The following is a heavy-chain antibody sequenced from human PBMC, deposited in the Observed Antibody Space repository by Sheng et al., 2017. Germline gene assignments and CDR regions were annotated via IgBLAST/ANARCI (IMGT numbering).Heavy chain of an antibody. D-gene: IGHD3-10*01. CDR1: GFTVSSNY. CDR3: ARSLWFGKNEPDY. Sequence: EVQLVESGGGLIQPGGSLRLSCAASGFTVSSNYMSWVRQAPGKGLEWVSVIYSGGSTYYADSVKGRFTISRDNSKNTLYLQMNSLRAEDTAVYYCARSLWFGKNEPDYWGQGTLVTVSS. J-gene: IGHJ4*02. V-gene: IGHV3-53*01. CDR2: IYSGGST.